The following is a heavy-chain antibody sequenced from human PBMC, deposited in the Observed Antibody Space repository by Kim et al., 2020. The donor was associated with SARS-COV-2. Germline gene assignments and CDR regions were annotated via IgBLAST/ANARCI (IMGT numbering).Heavy chain of an antibody. CDR1: GYTFTSYG. J-gene: IGHJ3*02. V-gene: IGHV1-18*01. CDR2: ISAYNGNT. CDR3: ARVGSGSLNDACDI. Sequence: ASVKVSCKASGYTFTSYGTSWVRQAPGQGLEWMGWISAYNGNTNYAQKLQGRDTMTTDTSTSTAYMELRSLRSDNTAVYYCARVGSGSLNDACDIWGQGTMVTVSS. D-gene: IGHD2-15*01.